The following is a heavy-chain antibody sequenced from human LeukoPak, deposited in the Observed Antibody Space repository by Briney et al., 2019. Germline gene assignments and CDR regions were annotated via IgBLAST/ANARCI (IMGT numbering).Heavy chain of an antibody. V-gene: IGHV4-39*01. J-gene: IGHJ4*02. CDR1: GGSISSSICY. Sequence: QPSETLSLTCTVPGGSISSSICYWGLIRQRQGKVLVWIGCIYYSGSTYYNPSLKSRVTISVDTSKNQFSLKLSSVTAADTAVYYCARPARYLYFFDYWGQGTLVTVSS. CDR2: IYYSGST. D-gene: IGHD2-2*01. CDR3: ARPARYLYFFDY.